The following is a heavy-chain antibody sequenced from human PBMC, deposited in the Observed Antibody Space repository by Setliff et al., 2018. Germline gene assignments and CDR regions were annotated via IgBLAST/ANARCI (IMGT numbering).Heavy chain of an antibody. CDR3: ARGPAVHCSGGSCYLDY. Sequence: GASVKVSCKASGGTFSSYAISWVRQAPGQGLEWMGGIIPIFGTANYAQKFQGRVTITTDESTSTAYMVLSSLRSEDTAVYYWARGPAVHCSGGSCYLDYWGQGTLVTVSS. CDR1: GGTFSSYA. V-gene: IGHV1-69*05. D-gene: IGHD2-15*01. J-gene: IGHJ4*02. CDR2: IIPIFGTA.